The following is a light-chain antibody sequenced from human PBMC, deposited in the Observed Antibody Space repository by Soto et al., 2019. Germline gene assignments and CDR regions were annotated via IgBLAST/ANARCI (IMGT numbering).Light chain of an antibody. CDR3: QQYFEWPPMT. J-gene: IGKJ1*01. CDR2: GAS. CDR1: QSVISN. Sequence: EIVMTQSPATLSVSPVEGATLSCRSSQSVISNLAWYQQKPGQAPRLLISGASTRAAGISDRFRGSGSGTEFTLTISSLRSEDSAIYYCQQYFEWPPMTFGQGTKVDIK. V-gene: IGKV3-15*01.